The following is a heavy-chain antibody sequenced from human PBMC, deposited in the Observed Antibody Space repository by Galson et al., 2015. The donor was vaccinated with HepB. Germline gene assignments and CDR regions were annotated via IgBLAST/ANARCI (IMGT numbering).Heavy chain of an antibody. V-gene: IGHV1-46*01. D-gene: IGHD2-15*01. J-gene: IGHJ4*02. CDR3: ARDSCSGGSCLDY. CDR1: GYTFTTYY. Sequence: SVKVSCKASGYTFTTYYMHWVRQAPGQGLEWIGIINPSGGSTSYAQKFQGRVTVTRDTSTSTVYMELSSLRSEDTAVYYCARDSCSGGSCLDYWGQGTLVTVSS. CDR2: INPSGGST.